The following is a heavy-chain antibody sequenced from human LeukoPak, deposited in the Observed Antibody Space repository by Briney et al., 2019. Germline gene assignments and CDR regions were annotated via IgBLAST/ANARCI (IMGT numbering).Heavy chain of an antibody. CDR3: AGDSFDAFDI. D-gene: IGHD2-15*01. CDR2: INHSGTT. Sequence: PSETLSLTWAVYGGSFSGYYWSWIRQRPGKGLEWIGEINHSGTTNYNPSLKSRVTISVDTSKDQFSLKLSSVTAADTAVYYCAGDSFDAFDIWGQGTMVTVSS. J-gene: IGHJ3*02. CDR1: GGSFSGYY. V-gene: IGHV4-34*01.